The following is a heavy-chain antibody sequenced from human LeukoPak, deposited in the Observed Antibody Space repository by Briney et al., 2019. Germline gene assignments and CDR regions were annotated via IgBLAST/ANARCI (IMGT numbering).Heavy chain of an antibody. J-gene: IGHJ4*02. V-gene: IGHV3-53*01. CDR2: IYSGGST. CDR3: TKSRTQGSYTSGKY. CDR1: GFTVSSNC. Sequence: GGSLRLSCAASGFTVSSNCMSWVRQAPGKGLEWVSVIYSGGSTYYADSVKGRFTISRDNSKTTLYLQMNSLRVEDTAVYYCTKSRTQGSYTSGKYWGQGILVTVSS. D-gene: IGHD6-19*01.